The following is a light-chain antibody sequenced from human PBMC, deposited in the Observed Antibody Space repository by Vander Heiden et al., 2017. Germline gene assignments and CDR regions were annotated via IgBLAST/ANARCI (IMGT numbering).Light chain of an antibody. CDR1: QSVNTY. J-gene: IGKJ4*01. CDR3: QQLSNWPPLT. V-gene: IGKV3-11*01. CDR2: DAS. Sequence: EIVLTQSPATLSLSPGERATLSCRASQSVNTYLAWYQQKPGQAPRLLIYDASNRATGIPARFSGSGYGTDFTLTISSLEPEDFAVYYCQQLSNWPPLTFGGGTKVEIK.